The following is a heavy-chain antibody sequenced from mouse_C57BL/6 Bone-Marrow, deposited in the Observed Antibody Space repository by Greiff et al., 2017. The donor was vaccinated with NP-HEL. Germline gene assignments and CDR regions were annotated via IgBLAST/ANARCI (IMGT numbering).Heavy chain of an antibody. CDR3: ARAPLGYYGSGYCDY. J-gene: IGHJ2*01. CDR1: GYTFTSYG. D-gene: IGHD1-1*01. Sequence: QVQLQQSGAELARPGASVKLSCKASGYTFTSYGISWVKQRTGQGLEWIGEIYPRSGNTYYNEKFKGKATLTADKSSSTAYMELRSLTSEDSAVYFCARAPLGYYGSGYCDYWGQGTTLTVSS. V-gene: IGHV1-81*01. CDR2: IYPRSGNT.